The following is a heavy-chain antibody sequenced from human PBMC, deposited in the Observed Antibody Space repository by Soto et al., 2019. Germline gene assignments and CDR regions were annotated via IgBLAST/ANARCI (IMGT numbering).Heavy chain of an antibody. CDR3: ARGGYSYGIYYYYYGMDV. Sequence: LRLSCAASGFTFSSYAMHWVRQAPGKGLEWAAVISYDGSNKYYADSVKGRFTISRDNSKNTLYLQMNSLRAEDTTVYYCARGGYSYGIYYYYYGMDVWGQGTTVTVS. CDR1: GFTFSSYA. D-gene: IGHD5-18*01. CDR2: ISYDGSNK. J-gene: IGHJ6*02. V-gene: IGHV3-30-3*01.